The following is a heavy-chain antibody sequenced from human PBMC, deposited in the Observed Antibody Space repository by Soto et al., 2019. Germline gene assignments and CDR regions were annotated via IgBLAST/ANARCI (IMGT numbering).Heavy chain of an antibody. J-gene: IGHJ4*02. D-gene: IGHD3-22*01. CDR3: ARDRVPKSSGYFPFDN. Sequence: QVQLVQCGAEVKKPGASVKVSSKASGYTFITYGINWVRQATVQGLEWMGWISTFNGKTNYAQNVQGRVTMTTDTSTSTAYMKLRSLKSDDTAVYYCARDRVPKSSGYFPFDNWRQGTLVTVSS. CDR2: ISTFNGKT. CDR1: GYTFITYG. V-gene: IGHV1-18*01.